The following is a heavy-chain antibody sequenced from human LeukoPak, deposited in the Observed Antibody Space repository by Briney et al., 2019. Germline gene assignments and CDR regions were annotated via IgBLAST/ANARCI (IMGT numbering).Heavy chain of an antibody. V-gene: IGHV3-30*02. CDR2: LHSNGNNK. Sequence: GGSLRLSCAASGFTISSHDMHWVRQAPGKGLEWVAFLHSNGNNKYYADVVKGRFAIPRDNSKNTLHLQMNSLRPEDTAVHYCARSFSAREYFEHWGQGTLVTVSS. CDR1: GFTISSHD. CDR3: ARSFSAREYFEH. J-gene: IGHJ1*01. D-gene: IGHD6-6*01.